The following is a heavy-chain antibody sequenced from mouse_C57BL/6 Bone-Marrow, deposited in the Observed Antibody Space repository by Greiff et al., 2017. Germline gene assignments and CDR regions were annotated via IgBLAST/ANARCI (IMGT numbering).Heavy chain of an antibody. D-gene: IGHD2-1*01. V-gene: IGHV1-52*01. J-gene: IGHJ4*01. CDR2: IDPSDSET. CDR1: GYTFTSYW. Sequence: QVQLQQPGAELVRPGSSVKLSCKASGYTFTSYWMHWVKQRPIQGLEWIGNIDPSDSETHYNQKFKDKATLTVDKSSSTAYMQLSSLTSEDSAVYYCARGGYGNYVSYYYAMDYSGQGTSVTVSS. CDR3: ARGGYGNYVSYYYAMDY.